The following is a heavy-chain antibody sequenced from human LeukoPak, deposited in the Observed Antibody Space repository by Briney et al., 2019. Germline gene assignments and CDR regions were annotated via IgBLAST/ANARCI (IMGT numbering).Heavy chain of an antibody. Sequence: GGSLRLSCAASGFTFSSYWMHWVRQAPGKGLVWVSRINSDGSTTSYADSVKGRFTISRDNSKNTLYLQMNSLRAEDTAVYYCAKGFLAEARDDAFDIWGQGTMVTVSS. CDR3: AKGFLAEARDDAFDI. CDR1: GFTFSSYW. V-gene: IGHV3-74*01. CDR2: INSDGSTT. D-gene: IGHD2/OR15-2a*01. J-gene: IGHJ3*02.